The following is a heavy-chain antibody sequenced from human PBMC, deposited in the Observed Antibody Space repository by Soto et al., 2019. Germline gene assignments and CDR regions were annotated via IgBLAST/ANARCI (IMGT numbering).Heavy chain of an antibody. J-gene: IGHJ4*02. CDR2: INPNNGDT. CDR3: ARDRDSDYAFYYFDF. D-gene: IGHD4-4*01. V-gene: IGHV1-2*02. CDR1: GYTFTDYY. Sequence: ASVNVSCKASGYTFTDYYMHWVRQAPGQGLEWMGWINPNNGDTNFAQKFQGRVTMTRDTSISTAYMDLSRLRSDDTAVYYCARDRDSDYAFYYFDFWGQGTLVTVSS.